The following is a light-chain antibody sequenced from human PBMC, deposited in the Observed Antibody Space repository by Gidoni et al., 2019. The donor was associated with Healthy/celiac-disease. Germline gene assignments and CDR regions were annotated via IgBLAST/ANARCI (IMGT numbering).Light chain of an antibody. J-gene: IGKJ4*01. CDR3: QQRSNWLT. CDR2: DAS. Sequence: EIVLTQSPATLSLSPGERATLSCRASQSVSSYLAWYQQKPGQAPRPLIYDASHSATGIPARFSGSGSVTDVTLTISSLEPEDVAVYYCQQRSNWLTFGGGTKVEIK. V-gene: IGKV3-11*01. CDR1: QSVSSY.